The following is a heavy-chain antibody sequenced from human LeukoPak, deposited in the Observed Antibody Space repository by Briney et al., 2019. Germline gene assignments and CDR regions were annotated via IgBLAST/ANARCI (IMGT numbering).Heavy chain of an antibody. CDR2: IIPIFGTA. CDR3: ATAVTKTLSYYYYYMDV. J-gene: IGHJ6*03. CDR1: GYTFTSYG. D-gene: IGHD2-15*01. Sequence: SVKVSCKASGYTFTSYGISWVRQAPGQGLEWMGGIIPIFGTANYAQKFQGRVTITADKSTSTAYMELSSLRSEDTAVYYCATAVTKTLSYYYYYMDVWGKGTTVTVSS. V-gene: IGHV1-69*06.